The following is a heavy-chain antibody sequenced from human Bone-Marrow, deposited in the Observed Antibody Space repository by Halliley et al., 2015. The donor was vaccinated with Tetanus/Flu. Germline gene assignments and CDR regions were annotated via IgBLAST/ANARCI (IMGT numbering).Heavy chain of an antibody. D-gene: IGHD3-3*01. V-gene: IGHV3-64D*06. CDR2: NSNNGAPS. Sequence: EYVSVNSNNGAPSYYADSVRGRFTIARDNSKNTLYLQMSSLRTEDPAVYFCVMQPIYRALDFWGPGTLVTVSS. CDR3: VMQPIYRALDF. J-gene: IGHJ4*02.